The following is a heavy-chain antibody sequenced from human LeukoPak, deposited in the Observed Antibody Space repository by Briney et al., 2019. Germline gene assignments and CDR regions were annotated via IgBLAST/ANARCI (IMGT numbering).Heavy chain of an antibody. D-gene: IGHD3-10*01. V-gene: IGHV1-69*04. CDR2: IIPILGIA. CDR1: GGNFSSYA. CDR3: AKDRSTVRGVISY. J-gene: IGHJ4*02. Sequence: SVNVPCKASGGNFSSYAISWVRQAPGQGLEWMGRIIPILGIANYAQKFQGRVTITADKSTSTAYMELNSLRAEDTAVYYCAKDRSTVRGVISYWGQGTLVTVSS.